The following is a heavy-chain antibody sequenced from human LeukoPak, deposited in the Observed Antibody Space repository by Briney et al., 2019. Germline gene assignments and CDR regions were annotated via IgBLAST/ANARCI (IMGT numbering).Heavy chain of an antibody. Sequence: ASVKVSCKASGGTFSSYAISWVRQAPGQGLEWMGGIIPIFGTANYAQKFQGRVTITADESTSTAYMELSSLRSEDTAVYYCAREKEVFYYGSGRHPFDYWGQGTLVTVSS. J-gene: IGHJ4*02. D-gene: IGHD3-10*01. CDR2: IIPIFGTA. CDR1: GGTFSSYA. V-gene: IGHV1-69*13. CDR3: AREKEVFYYGSGRHPFDY.